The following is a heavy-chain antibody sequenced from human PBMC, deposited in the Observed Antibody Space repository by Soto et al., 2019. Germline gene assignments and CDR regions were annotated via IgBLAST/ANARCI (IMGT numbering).Heavy chain of an antibody. D-gene: IGHD3-22*01. J-gene: IGHJ5*02. CDR3: ARKDKSGYFNWFDP. Sequence: GESLKISCRTSGYRFTSYWIAWVRQMPGKGPEWMGIIFPSDSDTRYSPSFQGQVTISADRSTSTVFLQWASLKASDTAVYFCARKDKSGYFNWFDPWGQGTLVTVSS. CDR1: GYRFTSYW. V-gene: IGHV5-51*01. CDR2: IFPSDSDT.